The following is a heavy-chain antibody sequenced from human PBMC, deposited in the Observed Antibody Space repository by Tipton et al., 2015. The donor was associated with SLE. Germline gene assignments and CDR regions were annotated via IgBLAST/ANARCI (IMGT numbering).Heavy chain of an antibody. Sequence: LRLSCTVSGGSISSHYWSWIRQPPGKGLEWIGSIYHSGSTYYNPSLKSRVTISVDTSKNQFSLKLSSVTAADTAVYYCARYPESNYHWFGPWGQGALVTVSS. CDR3: ARYPESNYHWFGP. CDR1: GGSISSHY. V-gene: IGHV4-59*08. CDR2: IYHSGST. J-gene: IGHJ5*02. D-gene: IGHD4-11*01.